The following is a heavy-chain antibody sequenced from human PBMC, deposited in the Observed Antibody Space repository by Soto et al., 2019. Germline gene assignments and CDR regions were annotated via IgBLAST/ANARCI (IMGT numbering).Heavy chain of an antibody. J-gene: IGHJ6*02. D-gene: IGHD1-26*01. CDR1: GFAFNNFA. Sequence: GGSLRLSCTASGFAFNNFAIHWVRQSPGKGLEWVAVISYDGSNKYYADSVKGRFTISRDNSKNTVYLQMNSLRADDTAVYYCARPTSGSPPRNYYYGMDVRGHGTTVTVSS. V-gene: IGHV3-30*04. CDR2: ISYDGSNK. CDR3: ARPTSGSPPRNYYYGMDV.